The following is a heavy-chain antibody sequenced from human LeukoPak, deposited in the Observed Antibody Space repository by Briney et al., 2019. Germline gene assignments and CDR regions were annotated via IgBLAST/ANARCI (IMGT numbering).Heavy chain of an antibody. Sequence: GRSLRLSCAASGFTFSSYAMHWVRQAPGKGLEWVAVISYDGSNKYYADSVKGRFTISRDNSKNTLCLQMNSLRAEDTAVYYCARVPGYSSGWYFDYWGQGTLVTVSS. V-gene: IGHV3-30*04. CDR2: ISYDGSNK. CDR1: GFTFSSYA. J-gene: IGHJ4*02. D-gene: IGHD6-19*01. CDR3: ARVPGYSSGWYFDY.